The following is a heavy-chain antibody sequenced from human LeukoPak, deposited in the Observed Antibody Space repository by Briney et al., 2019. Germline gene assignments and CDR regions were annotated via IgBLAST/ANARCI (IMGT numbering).Heavy chain of an antibody. J-gene: IGHJ3*02. D-gene: IGHD6-13*01. V-gene: IGHV4-31*02. Sequence: XWIGYIYHSGTNYSNPSLKSRVTISIDTSNNQVSLKVNSVTAADTAIYYCARRTSWVDAFDIWGQGTMVIVSS. CDR2: IYHSGTN. CDR3: ARRTSWVDAFDI.